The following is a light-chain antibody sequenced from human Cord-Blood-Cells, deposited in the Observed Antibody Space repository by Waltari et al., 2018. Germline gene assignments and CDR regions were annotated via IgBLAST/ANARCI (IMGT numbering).Light chain of an antibody. J-gene: IGKJ2*01. CDR2: GAS. CDR3: QQYNNWPPYT. Sequence: EIVMTQSPATLSVSPGERATLPCRASQSVSSNLAWYQQKPGQAPRLLIYGASTMATGIPARFSGSWSGTEFTLTISSLQSEDFAVYYCQQYNNWPPYTFGQGTKLEIK. V-gene: IGKV3-15*01. CDR1: QSVSSN.